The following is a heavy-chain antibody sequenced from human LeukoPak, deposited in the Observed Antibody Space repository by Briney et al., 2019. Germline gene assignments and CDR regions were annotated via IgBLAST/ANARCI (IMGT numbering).Heavy chain of an antibody. CDR3: TRDLLDTANL. Sequence: GGSLRLSCTASGFTFGDYAMSWFRKAPGKGLEWVGFIRSKAYGGTTEYAASVKGRFTISRDDSKSIACLQMNSLKTEDTAVYYCTRDLLDTANLWGQGTLVTVSS. D-gene: IGHD5-18*01. V-gene: IGHV3-49*03. CDR1: GFTFGDYA. CDR2: IRSKAYGGTT. J-gene: IGHJ5*02.